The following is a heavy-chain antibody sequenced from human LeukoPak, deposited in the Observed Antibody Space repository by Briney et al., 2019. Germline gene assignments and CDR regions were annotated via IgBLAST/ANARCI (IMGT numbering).Heavy chain of an antibody. D-gene: IGHD1-26*01. CDR3: AGVKVGALRAFDI. CDR1: GGSISSGGYY. J-gene: IGHJ3*02. Sequence: SQTLSLTCTVSGGSISSGGYYWSWIRQHPGKGLEWIGYIYYSGSTYYNPSLKSRVTISVDTSKNQFSLKLSSVTAADTAVYYCAGVKVGALRAFDIWGQGTMVTVSS. CDR2: IYYSGST. V-gene: IGHV4-31*03.